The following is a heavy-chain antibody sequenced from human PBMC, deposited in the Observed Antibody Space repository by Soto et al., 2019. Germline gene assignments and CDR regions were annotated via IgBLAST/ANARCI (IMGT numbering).Heavy chain of an antibody. V-gene: IGHV4-39*01. CDR3: ARQESSAEWTLIDY. D-gene: IGHD2-8*01. CDR2: IYYSGST. Sequence: SETLSLTCTVSGGSISSSSYYWGWIRQPPGKGLEWIGSIYYSGSTYYNPSLKSRVTISVDTSKNQFSLKLSSVTAADTAVYYCARQESSAEWTLIDYWGQGTLVTVSS. CDR1: GGSISSSSYY. J-gene: IGHJ4*02.